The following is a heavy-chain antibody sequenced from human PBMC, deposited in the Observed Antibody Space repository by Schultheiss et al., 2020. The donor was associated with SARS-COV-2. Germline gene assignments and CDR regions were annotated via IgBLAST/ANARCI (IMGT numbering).Heavy chain of an antibody. V-gene: IGHV1-2*02. CDR2: INPNSGGT. Sequence: ASVKVSCKASGYTFTGYYMHWVRQAPGQGLEWMGWINPNSGGTNYAQKFQGRVTMTRDTSISTAYMELSRLRSDDTAVYYCATERGPDGVLMVYAMDYWGQGTLVTVSS. D-gene: IGHD2-8*01. CDR1: GYTFTGYY. J-gene: IGHJ4*02. CDR3: ATERGPDGVLMVYAMDY.